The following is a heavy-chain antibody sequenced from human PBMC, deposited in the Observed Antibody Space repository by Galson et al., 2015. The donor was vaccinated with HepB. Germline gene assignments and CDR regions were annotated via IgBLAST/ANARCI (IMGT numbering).Heavy chain of an antibody. J-gene: IGHJ1*01. D-gene: IGHD1-7*01. Sequence: SETMSLTCAVYGGSFHDYYWSWIRQSPGKGLEWIGEMNHSGRTNYNPILKSRVRISLDTKKNQFSLTLTSVTAADTAVYYCARMTGTWGQGTRVTVSS. CDR2: MNHSGRT. CDR3: ARMTGT. V-gene: IGHV4-34*01. CDR1: GGSFHDYY.